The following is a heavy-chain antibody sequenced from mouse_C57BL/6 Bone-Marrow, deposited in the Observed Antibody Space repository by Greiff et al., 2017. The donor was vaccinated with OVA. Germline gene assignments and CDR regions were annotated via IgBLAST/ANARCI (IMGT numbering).Heavy chain of an antibody. V-gene: IGHV5-12*01. J-gene: IGHJ3*01. D-gene: IGHD2-5*01. Sequence: EVKVVESGGGLVQPGGSLKLSCAASGFTFSDYYMYWVRQTPEKRLAWVAYISNGGGSTYYPVTVKGRFTISRDNAKNTLYLQMSRLNSEDTAMYYCAGHGGYSNCVPWFAYWGQGTLVTVSA. CDR2: ISNGGGST. CDR1: GFTFSDYY. CDR3: AGHGGYSNCVPWFAY.